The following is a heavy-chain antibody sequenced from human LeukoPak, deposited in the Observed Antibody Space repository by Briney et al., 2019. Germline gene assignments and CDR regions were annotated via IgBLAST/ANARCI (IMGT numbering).Heavy chain of an antibody. Sequence: GGSLRLSCAASGFTFSTYSMNWVRQAPGKGLQWVSSISSSSSYIYYADSVKGRFTISRDNAKNSLYLQMNSLRAEDTAVYYCARAARYFDWLPYYYYYYMDVWGKGTTVTISS. CDR3: ARAARYFDWLPYYYYYYMDV. D-gene: IGHD3-9*01. CDR1: GFTFSTYS. V-gene: IGHV3-21*01. CDR2: ISSSSSYI. J-gene: IGHJ6*03.